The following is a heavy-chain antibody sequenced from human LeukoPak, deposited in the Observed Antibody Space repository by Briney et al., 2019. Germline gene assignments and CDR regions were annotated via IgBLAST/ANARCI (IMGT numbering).Heavy chain of an antibody. CDR1: GFNFINYA. CDR3: AKESGKFDY. V-gene: IGHV3-43*02. CDR2: ISGDGVST. J-gene: IGHJ4*02. Sequence: GGSLRLSCAASGFNFINYAMNWVRQAPGKGLEWVSLISGDGVSTFYADSVKGRFSISRDNSKNSLYLEMNSLRTEDAAMYYCAKESGKFDYWGQGTLVAVSS.